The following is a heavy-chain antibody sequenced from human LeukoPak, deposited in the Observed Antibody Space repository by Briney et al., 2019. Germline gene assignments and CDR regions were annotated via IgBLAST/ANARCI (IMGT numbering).Heavy chain of an antibody. V-gene: IGHV4-39*01. Sequence: SETLSLTCTVSGGSISSSSYYWGWIRQPPGKGLEWIGSIYYSGSTYYNPSLKSRVTISVDTSKNQFSLKLSSVTAADTAVYYCARHLGGVCSSTSCYWAQYYYYYMYVWGKGTTVTVSS. J-gene: IGHJ6*03. D-gene: IGHD2-2*01. CDR3: ARHLGGVCSSTSCYWAQYYYYYMYV. CDR1: GGSISSSSYY. CDR2: IYYSGST.